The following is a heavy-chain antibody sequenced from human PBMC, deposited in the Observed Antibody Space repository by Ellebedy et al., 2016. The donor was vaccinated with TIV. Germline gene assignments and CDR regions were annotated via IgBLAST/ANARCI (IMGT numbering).Heavy chain of an antibody. CDR3: ASDSGRRRSWDNDY. Sequence: GESLKISCSASGFTFSSYAMCWVRQAPGKGLEWVSTISGSGIRTYYADSVKGRFTISRDNSRNTVYLQMNNLRAEETGVYYWASDSGRRRSWDNDYWGQGTLVTVSS. CDR1: GFTFSSYA. V-gene: IGHV3-23*01. CDR2: ISGSGIRT. J-gene: IGHJ4*02. D-gene: IGHD3-10*01.